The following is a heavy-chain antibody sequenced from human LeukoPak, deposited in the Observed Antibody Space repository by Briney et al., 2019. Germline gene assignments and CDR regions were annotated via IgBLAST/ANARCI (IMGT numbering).Heavy chain of an antibody. V-gene: IGHV1-18*01. D-gene: IGHD3-3*01. J-gene: IGHJ6*03. CDR1: GYTFTSYG. CDR2: ISAYNGNT. Sequence: ASVKVSCKASGYTFTSYGISWVRQAPGQGLEWMGWISAYNGNTNYAQKLQGRVTMTTDTSTSTAYMELRSLRSDDTAVYYCARAHLTRFFDYLDVWGKGTTVTVSS. CDR3: ARAHLTRFFDYLDV.